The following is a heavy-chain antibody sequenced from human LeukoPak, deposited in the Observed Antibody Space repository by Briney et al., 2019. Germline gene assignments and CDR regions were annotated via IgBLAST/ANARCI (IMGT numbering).Heavy chain of an antibody. CDR2: ISFDGSVK. CDR3: AKDNYGSGSYLLYFDS. CDR1: GFTFSTYS. J-gene: IGHJ4*02. V-gene: IGHV3-30-3*02. D-gene: IGHD3-10*01. Sequence: GGSLRLSCAASGFTFSTYSMHWVRQAPGKGLEWLAVISFDGSVKYYADSVKGRFTISRDNSRNTLDLQMNSLRAEDTAVYYCAKDNYGSGSYLLYFDSWGQGTLVTVSS.